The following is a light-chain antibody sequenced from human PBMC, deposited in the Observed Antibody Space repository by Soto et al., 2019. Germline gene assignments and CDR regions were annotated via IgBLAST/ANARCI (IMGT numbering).Light chain of an antibody. CDR3: QQYNSYSYT. Sequence: DIQMTQSPSTLSASVGDRVTITCRASQSISIWLAWYQQKPGKAPKLLIYKASSLESGVPSRFSGSGSGTEFTLTISSLQPDDFATYYCQQYNSYSYTFGHGTKLEIK. J-gene: IGKJ2*01. CDR2: KAS. V-gene: IGKV1-5*03. CDR1: QSISIW.